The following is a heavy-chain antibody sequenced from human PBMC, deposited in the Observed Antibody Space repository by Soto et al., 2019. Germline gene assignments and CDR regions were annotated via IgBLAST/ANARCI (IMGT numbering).Heavy chain of an antibody. CDR2: ISYDGNYI. D-gene: IGHD3-16*01. J-gene: IGHJ6*02. V-gene: IGHV3-30*18. CDR1: GFAFSSYA. CDR3: AKGILSATIGPYAMDV. Sequence: GGSLRLSCEASGFAFSSYAMHWVRQAPGKGLEWVGVISYDGNYIYYADSVKGRFTISRDNSKNTLYVQVNSLRPEDTAVYYCAKGILSATIGPYAMDVWGQGTTVTVS.